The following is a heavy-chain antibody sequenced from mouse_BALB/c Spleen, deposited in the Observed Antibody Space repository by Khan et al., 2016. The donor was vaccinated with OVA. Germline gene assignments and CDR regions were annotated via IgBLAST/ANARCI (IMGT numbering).Heavy chain of an antibody. J-gene: IGHJ3*01. V-gene: IGHV1-9*01. CDR2: ILPGSNIT. Sequence: QVQLQQSGAELMKPGASVKISCKASGYTFSSYWIEWVKQRPGHGLEWIGEILPGSNITNYNERFKDKATFTADTSSNTAYMQLSSLTSEDSAIYYCARGNYYSSTSWFGYWGQGTLGTVSA. CDR3: ARGNYYSSTSWFGY. CDR1: GYTFSSYW. D-gene: IGHD1-1*01.